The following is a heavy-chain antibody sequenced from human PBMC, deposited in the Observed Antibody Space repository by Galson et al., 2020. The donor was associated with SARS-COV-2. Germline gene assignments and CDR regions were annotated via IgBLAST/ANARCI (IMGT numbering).Heavy chain of an antibody. CDR3: AKDRAHYDFWSGYPFVDY. CDR2: ISGSGGST. CDR1: GFTFSSYA. Sequence: GESLKIYCAASGFTFSSYAMSWVRQAPGKGLEWVSAISGSGGSTYYADSVKGRFTISRDNSKNTLYLQMNSLRAEDTAVYYCAKDRAHYDFWSGYPFVDYWGQGTLVIVSS. D-gene: IGHD3-3*01. J-gene: IGHJ4*02. V-gene: IGHV3-23*01.